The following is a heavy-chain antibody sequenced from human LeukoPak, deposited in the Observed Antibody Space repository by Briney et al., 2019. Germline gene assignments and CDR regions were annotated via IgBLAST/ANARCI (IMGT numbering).Heavy chain of an antibody. Sequence: ASVKVSCKASGYTFTGYYMHWVRQAPGQGLEWMGWINPNSGGTNYAQKFQGRVTMTRDTSISTAYMELSRLRSDDTAVYYCARADRVRFLEWPHCYYGMDVWGQGTTVTVSS. D-gene: IGHD3-3*01. CDR3: ARADRVRFLEWPHCYYGMDV. CDR2: INPNSGGT. V-gene: IGHV1-2*02. J-gene: IGHJ6*02. CDR1: GYTFTGYY.